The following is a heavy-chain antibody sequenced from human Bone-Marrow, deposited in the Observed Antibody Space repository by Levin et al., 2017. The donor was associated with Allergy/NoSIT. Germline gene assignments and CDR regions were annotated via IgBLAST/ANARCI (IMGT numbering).Heavy chain of an antibody. J-gene: IGHJ4*02. CDR2: IYSGANT. V-gene: IGHV3-53*01. Sequence: GESLKISCAASGFTVSNNYMSWVRQAPGKGLEWVSVIYSGANTYYADSVKGRFTISRDSSKNTLYLQMNSLRAEDTAVYYCTKHWEWGQGTLVTVSS. CDR1: GFTVSNNY. D-gene: IGHD1-26*01. CDR3: TKHWE.